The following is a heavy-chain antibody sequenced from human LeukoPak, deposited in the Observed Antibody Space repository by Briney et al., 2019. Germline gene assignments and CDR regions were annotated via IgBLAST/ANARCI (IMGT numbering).Heavy chain of an antibody. J-gene: IGHJ4*02. Sequence: GGSLRLSWAASGFTFSSYEMNWVRQAPGKGLEWVSYISSSGSTIYYADSVKGRFTISRDNAKNSLYLQMNSLRAEDTAVYYCAREDDYVWGSYDYWGQGTLVTVSS. CDR1: GFTFSSYE. CDR2: ISSSGSTI. V-gene: IGHV3-48*03. D-gene: IGHD3-16*01. CDR3: AREDDYVWGSYDY.